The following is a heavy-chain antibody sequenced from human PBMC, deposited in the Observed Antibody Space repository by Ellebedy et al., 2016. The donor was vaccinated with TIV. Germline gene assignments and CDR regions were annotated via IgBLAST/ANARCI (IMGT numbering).Heavy chain of an antibody. CDR1: GFIFSAYH. D-gene: IGHD2-21*01. CDR3: ARDPRIPDY. V-gene: IGHV3-7*03. J-gene: IGHJ4*02. Sequence: GESLKISCAGSGFIFSAYHMTWVRQAPGKGLEWVANINPDGSDTYHVDSVKGRFTMSRDNAKNTLYLQMNSLRAEDTAVYYCARDPRIPDYWGQGTLVTVSS. CDR2: INPDGSDT.